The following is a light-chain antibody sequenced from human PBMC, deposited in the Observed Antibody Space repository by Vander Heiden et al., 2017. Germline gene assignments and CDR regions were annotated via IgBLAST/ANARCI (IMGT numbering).Light chain of an antibody. CDR2: AAS. CDR1: QSISSY. CDR3: QQSDSTSWT. V-gene: IGKV1-39*01. J-gene: IGKJ1*01. Sequence: IQMTQSPSSLSASVGDRVTITCRASQSISSYLNWYQQKPGKAPKLLIYAASSLQSGVPSRFSGSGSGTDFTLTISSLQPEDFSTYYCQQSDSTSWTFGQGTKVEIK.